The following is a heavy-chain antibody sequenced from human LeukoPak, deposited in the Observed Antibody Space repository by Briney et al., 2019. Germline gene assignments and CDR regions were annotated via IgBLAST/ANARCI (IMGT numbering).Heavy chain of an antibody. D-gene: IGHD6-6*01. CDR2: IWYDGSNK. CDR3: AKSEEQLAFDY. CDR1: GFTFSSYG. V-gene: IGHV3-33*06. J-gene: IGHJ4*02. Sequence: PGGSLRLSCAASGFTFSSYGMYWVRQALGKGLEWVAVIWYDGSNKYYADSVKGRFTISRDNSKNTLYLQMNSLRAEDTAVYYCAKSEEQLAFDYWGQGTLVTVSS.